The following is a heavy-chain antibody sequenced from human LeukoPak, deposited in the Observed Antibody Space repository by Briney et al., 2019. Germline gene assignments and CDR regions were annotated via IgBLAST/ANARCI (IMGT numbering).Heavy chain of an antibody. CDR1: GFTFSSYA. D-gene: IGHD2-15*01. Sequence: GGSLRLSCAASGFTFSSYAMSWVRQAPGKGLEWVSAISGSGGSTYYADSVKGRFIISRDNAKNSLYLQMSSLRADDTAVYYCARGMGGLAFDFWGQGTLVTVSS. V-gene: IGHV3-23*01. CDR3: ARGMGGLAFDF. J-gene: IGHJ4*02. CDR2: ISGSGGST.